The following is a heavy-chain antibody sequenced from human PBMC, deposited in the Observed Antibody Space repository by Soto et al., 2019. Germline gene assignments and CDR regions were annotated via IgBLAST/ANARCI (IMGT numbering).Heavy chain of an antibody. D-gene: IGHD2-21*01. V-gene: IGHV3-23*01. J-gene: IGHJ1*01. CDR2: SSGSGGST. CDR3: AKHPSVIYRGYFQH. Sequence: EVQLLESGGGLVQPGGSLRLSCAASGFTFSSYAMSWVRQAPGKGLEWVSASSGSGGSTYYADSVKGRFTISRDNSKNTLYRQMNSLRAEDTAVYYCAKHPSVIYRGYFQHWGQGTLVTVSS. CDR1: GFTFSSYA.